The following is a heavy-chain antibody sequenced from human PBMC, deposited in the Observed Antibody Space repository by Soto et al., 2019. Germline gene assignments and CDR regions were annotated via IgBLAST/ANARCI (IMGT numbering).Heavy chain of an antibody. V-gene: IGHV1-18*01. D-gene: IGHD3-9*01. CDR2: ISPYNGIP. Sequence: GASVKVSCKASGCTFNNYAITWVRQAPGQGLEWMGWISPYNGIPNYAQKLQGRVTMTTDTSTSTAYMELRSLRSDDTAVYYCARDSQTPHYYGILTGYGGPIDYWGQGTLVTVSS. CDR3: ARDSQTPHYYGILTGYGGPIDY. CDR1: GCTFNNYA. J-gene: IGHJ4*02.